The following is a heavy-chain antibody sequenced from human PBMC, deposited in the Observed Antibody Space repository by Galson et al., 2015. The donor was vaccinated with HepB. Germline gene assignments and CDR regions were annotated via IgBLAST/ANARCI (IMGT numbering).Heavy chain of an antibody. J-gene: IGHJ4*02. D-gene: IGHD4-11*01. CDR2: LSGSSSTI. V-gene: IGHV3-48*01. CDR3: ARDMTTITLIDY. CDR1: GFFVSTNC. Sequence: SLRLSCAASGFFVSTNCVSWVRQAPGKGLEWVSFLSGSSSTIYYADSVKGRFTISRDNAKNSLYLQMNNLRGEDTAVYYCARDMTTITLIDYWGQGTLVTVSS.